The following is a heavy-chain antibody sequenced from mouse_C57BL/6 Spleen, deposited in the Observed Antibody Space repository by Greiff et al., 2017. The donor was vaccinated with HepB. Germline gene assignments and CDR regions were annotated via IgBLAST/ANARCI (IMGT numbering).Heavy chain of an antibody. J-gene: IGHJ1*03. D-gene: IGHD2-5*01. V-gene: IGHV1-50*01. Sequence: QVQLKQPGAELVKPGASVKLSCKASGYTFTSYWMQWVKQRPGQGLEWIGEIDPSDSYTNYNQKFKGKATLTVDTSSSTAYMQLSSLTSEDSAVYYCARRGSNHWYFDVWGTGTTVTVSS. CDR3: ARRGSNHWYFDV. CDR1: GYTFTSYW. CDR2: IDPSDSYT.